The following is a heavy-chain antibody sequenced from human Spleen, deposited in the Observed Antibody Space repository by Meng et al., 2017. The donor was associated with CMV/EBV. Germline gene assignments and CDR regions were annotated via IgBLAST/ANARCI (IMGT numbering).Heavy chain of an antibody. J-gene: IGHJ5*02. CDR2: ISWNGGVV. CDR1: GFTFDDYA. D-gene: IGHD6-6*01. CDR3: AKDYSSLSSPASWFDP. V-gene: IGHV3-9*01. Sequence: SCAASGFTFDDYALHWVRQRPGMGLEWVSGISWNGGVVKYADSVKGRFPISRDNAKNSLYLQMKSLRPEDTAFYYCAKDYSSLSSPASWFDPWGQGTLVTVSS.